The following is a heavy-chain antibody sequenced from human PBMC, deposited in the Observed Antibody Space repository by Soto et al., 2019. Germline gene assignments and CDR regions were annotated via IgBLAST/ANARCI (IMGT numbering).Heavy chain of an antibody. CDR2: IDWDDDK. CDR1: GLSLITSGMR. J-gene: IGHJ6*01. Sequence: FGPTLGNPTPTLTLTCTFSGLSLITSGMRVSWIRQPPGKALEWLARIDWDDDKFYSTSLKTRLTISKDTSKNQVVLTMTNMDPVDTATYYCARGTLDYYYGMDVWGQGTTVTVSS. D-gene: IGHD1-7*01. CDR3: ARGTLDYYYGMDV. V-gene: IGHV2-70*04.